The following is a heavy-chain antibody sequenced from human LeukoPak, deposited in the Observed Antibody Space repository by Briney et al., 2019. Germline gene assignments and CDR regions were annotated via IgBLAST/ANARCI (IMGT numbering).Heavy chain of an antibody. J-gene: IGHJ4*02. Sequence: SETLSLTCAVYGGSFSGYYWSWIRQPPGKGLEWIGEINHSGSTNYNPSLKSRVTISVDTSKNQLSLKLSSVTAADTAVYYCARGGLDSSGVSVSLFGFDYWGQGTLVTVSS. V-gene: IGHV4-34*01. D-gene: IGHD3-22*01. CDR2: INHSGST. CDR1: GGSFSGYY. CDR3: ARGGLDSSGVSVSLFGFDY.